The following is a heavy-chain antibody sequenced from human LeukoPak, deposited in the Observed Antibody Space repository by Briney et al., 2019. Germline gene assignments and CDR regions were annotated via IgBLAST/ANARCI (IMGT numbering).Heavy chain of an antibody. CDR2: ISSSSSYI. CDR3: ASPVRTYAFDI. Sequence: GGSLRLSCAASGFTFSSYSMNWVRQAPGKGLEWVSSISSSSSYIYYADSVKGRFTISRDNSKNTLYLQMNSLRAEDTAVYYCASPVRTYAFDIWGQGTMVTVSS. J-gene: IGHJ3*02. V-gene: IGHV3-21*01. D-gene: IGHD3-10*01. CDR1: GFTFSSYS.